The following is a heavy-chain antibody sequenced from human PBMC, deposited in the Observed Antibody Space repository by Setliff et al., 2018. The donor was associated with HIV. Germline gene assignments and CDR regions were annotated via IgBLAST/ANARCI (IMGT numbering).Heavy chain of an antibody. J-gene: IGHJ5*02. CDR2: IYYSGTT. Sequence: PSETLSLTCTVSGGSISSGYYYWSWIRQHPAKGLEWIGYIYYSGTTYYNPSLKSRVSISVDTSKNQFSLKLSSVSAADTAVYYCARGPPYYNFWSGQFGENPQGGLDPWGQGTLVTV. CDR3: ARGPPYYNFWSGQFGENPQGGLDP. V-gene: IGHV4-31*03. D-gene: IGHD3-3*01. CDR1: GGSISSGYYY.